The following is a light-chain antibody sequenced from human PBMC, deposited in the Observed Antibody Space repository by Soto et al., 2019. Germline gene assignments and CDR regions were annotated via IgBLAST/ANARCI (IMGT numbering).Light chain of an antibody. CDR1: QSVGSS. Sequence: EMVLTQSPATLSLSPGEIATLSCSASQSVGSSLACYQQKAGQAPRLLIHDTSNRATGIPARFSGSGSGTDFTLTISSLEPEDFAVYYCQQRSTSWTFGQGTKVEIK. CDR3: QQRSTSWT. V-gene: IGKV3-11*01. J-gene: IGKJ1*01. CDR2: DTS.